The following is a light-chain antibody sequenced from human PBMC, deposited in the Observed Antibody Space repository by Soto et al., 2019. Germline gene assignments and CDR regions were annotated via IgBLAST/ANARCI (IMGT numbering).Light chain of an antibody. CDR3: QQYNSQWT. Sequence: DIRMTQSPSSLSASVGDRVTITCRASQSISSWLAWYQQKPGKAPKLLIYDASSLESGVPSRFSGSGSGTEFTLTISSLQPDDFATYYCQQYNSQWTFGQWTKVEIK. CDR2: DAS. CDR1: QSISSW. J-gene: IGKJ1*01. V-gene: IGKV1-5*01.